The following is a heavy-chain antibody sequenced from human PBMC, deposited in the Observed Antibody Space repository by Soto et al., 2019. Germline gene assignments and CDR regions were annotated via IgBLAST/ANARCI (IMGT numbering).Heavy chain of an antibody. J-gene: IGHJ4*02. V-gene: IGHV3-11*05. D-gene: IGHD3-10*01. CDR1: GFTFSDYY. Sequence: GGSLKLSCAAPGFTFSDYYMSWIRQAPGKGLEWVSYISSSSYTNYADSVKGRFTISRDNAKNSLYLQMNSLRAEDTAVYYCARVSHGSGSYYNPIDYWGQGTLVTVSS. CDR3: ARVSHGSGSYYNPIDY. CDR2: ISSSSYT.